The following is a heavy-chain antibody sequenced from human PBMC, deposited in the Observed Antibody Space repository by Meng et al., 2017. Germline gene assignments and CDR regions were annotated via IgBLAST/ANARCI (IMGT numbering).Heavy chain of an antibody. D-gene: IGHD4-23*01. V-gene: IGHV1-2*02. CDR3: ARGITGRWFQFDY. CDR1: GSTVTGYF. Sequence: VQLRQALSWVRNPGDAAKVSCKASGSTVTGYFMHWGRHAPGQGREWMGWIHHNSGGTNSAQKFQGRVTMTRDPSISTAYLALSRLRSDAPAVYSCARGITGRWFQFDYWGQGTLVTVSS. J-gene: IGHJ4*02. CDR2: IHHNSGGT.